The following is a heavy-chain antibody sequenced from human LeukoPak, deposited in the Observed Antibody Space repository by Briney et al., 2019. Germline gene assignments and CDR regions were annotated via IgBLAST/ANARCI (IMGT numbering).Heavy chain of an antibody. D-gene: IGHD2-15*01. CDR1: GGSISSSSYY. Sequence: SETLSLTCTVSGGSISSSSYYWGWIRQPPGKGLEWIGSIYYSGSTYYNPSLKSRVTISVDTSKNQFSLKLSSVTAADTAVYYCARHADCSGGSCYGVDYWGQGTLVTVSS. CDR3: ARHADCSGGSCYGVDY. CDR2: IYYSGST. V-gene: IGHV4-39*07. J-gene: IGHJ4*02.